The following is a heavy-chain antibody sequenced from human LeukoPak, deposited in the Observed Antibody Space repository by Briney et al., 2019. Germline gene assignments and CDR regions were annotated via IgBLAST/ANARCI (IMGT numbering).Heavy chain of an antibody. CDR1: GYTFTGCY. V-gene: IGHV1-2*02. Sequence: ASVKVSCKASGYTFTGCYMHWVRQASAQGLEWMGWINTNSGGTNYAQKFQGRVTMTSDTSISTDYMELSRLRSDDTAVYYCARYHNPYWNYGFDPWGQGTLVTVSS. CDR2: INTNSGGT. D-gene: IGHD1-7*01. CDR3: ARYHNPYWNYGFDP. J-gene: IGHJ5*02.